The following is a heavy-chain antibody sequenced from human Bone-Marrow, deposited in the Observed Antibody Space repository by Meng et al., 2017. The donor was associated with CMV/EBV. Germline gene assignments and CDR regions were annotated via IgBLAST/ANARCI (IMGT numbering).Heavy chain of an antibody. V-gene: IGHV3-20*04. Sequence: GESLKISCAASGFTYDDFGMTWVRQTPGKGLEWVAGIDWSGGRTGYADSVKGRITISRDNAKNSLYLQMSSLRADDSALYYCARVGQRGMEGAGTIDYWGQGALVTVSS. CDR1: GFTYDDFG. D-gene: IGHD6-19*01. J-gene: IGHJ4*02. CDR2: IDWSGGRT. CDR3: ARVGQRGMEGAGTIDY.